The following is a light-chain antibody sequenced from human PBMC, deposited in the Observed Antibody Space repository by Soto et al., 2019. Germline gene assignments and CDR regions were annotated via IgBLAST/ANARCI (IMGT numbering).Light chain of an antibody. CDR2: DAS. Sequence: DIQVTQSPSSLSASVGDRVNITCRASQSISTWLDWYQQQPGRAPRLLIYDASTLQSGVPSTFSGSGSGTEFTLTISSLQPDDFSSYYCQHYFKYPWTFGQGTKV. CDR3: QHYFKYPWT. J-gene: IGKJ1*01. CDR1: QSISTW. V-gene: IGKV1-5*01.